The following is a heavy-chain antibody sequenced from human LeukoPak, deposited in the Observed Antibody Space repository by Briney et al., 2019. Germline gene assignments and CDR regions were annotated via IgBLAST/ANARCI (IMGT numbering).Heavy chain of an antibody. Sequence: SETLSLTCAVYGGSFSGYYWSWIRQPPGKGLEWIGEINHSGSTNYNPSLKSRVTISVDTSKNQSSLKLSSVTAADTAVYYCARDKDYWGQGTLVTVSS. J-gene: IGHJ4*02. V-gene: IGHV4-34*01. CDR1: GGSFSGYY. CDR3: ARDKDY. CDR2: INHSGST.